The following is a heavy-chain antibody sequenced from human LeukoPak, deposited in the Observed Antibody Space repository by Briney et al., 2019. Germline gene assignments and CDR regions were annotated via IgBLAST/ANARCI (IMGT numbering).Heavy chain of an antibody. J-gene: IGHJ4*02. CDR1: GYPFSAHF. V-gene: IGHV7-4-1*02. CDR2: IDTTTGNP. Sequence: ASVEVSCKASGYPFSAHFLNWVRQAPGQGLEWMGNIDTTTGNPRYAQDFTGRFVFSLDTSVSTAYLQITSLKADDTAAYYCVRGTPTPGMDYWGQGTQVTVS. CDR3: VRGTPTPGMDY. D-gene: IGHD3-10*01.